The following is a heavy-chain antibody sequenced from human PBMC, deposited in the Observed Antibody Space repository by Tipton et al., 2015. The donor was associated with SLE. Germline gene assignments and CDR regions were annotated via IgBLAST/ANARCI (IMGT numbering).Heavy chain of an antibody. CDR2: ISYSGTT. CDR3: ARGAAGYYYYCYMDV. D-gene: IGHD6-13*01. Sequence: VLVKPSETLSLTCPVSGGSISSFFWTWIRQPPGKGLEWIGYISYSGTTNYNPSLKSRVTISEDAPKKQFSLKLNSVTAADTAVYYCARGAAGYYYYCYMDVWGKGTTVTVSS. J-gene: IGHJ6*03. V-gene: IGHV4-59*12. CDR1: GGSISSFF.